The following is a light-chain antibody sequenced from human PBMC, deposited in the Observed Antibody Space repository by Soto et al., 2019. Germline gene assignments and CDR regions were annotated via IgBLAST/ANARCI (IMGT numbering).Light chain of an antibody. Sequence: EIVLTQSPGTLSLSPGERATLSCRASQSVSSSYLAWYQQKPGQAPRLLIYGASSRATGIPDRFSGSGSGTDFTLTIRRMETEDFAVYYCQQYIRWPLTFGGGTKVDIK. CDR3: QQYIRWPLT. CDR1: QSVSSSY. CDR2: GAS. V-gene: IGKV3-20*01. J-gene: IGKJ4*01.